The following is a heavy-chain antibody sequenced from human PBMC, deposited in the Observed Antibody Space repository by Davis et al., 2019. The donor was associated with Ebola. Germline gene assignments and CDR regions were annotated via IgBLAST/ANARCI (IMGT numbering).Heavy chain of an antibody. CDR1: GGSISSGGYY. J-gene: IGHJ4*02. Sequence: SETLSFTCTVSGGSISSGGYYWSWIRQHPGKGLEWIGYIYYSGSTYYNPSLKSRVTISVDTSKNQFSLKLSSVTAADTAVYYCAREVTFYFDYWGQGTLVTVSS. D-gene: IGHD2-21*02. CDR2: IYYSGST. V-gene: IGHV4-31*03. CDR3: AREVTFYFDY.